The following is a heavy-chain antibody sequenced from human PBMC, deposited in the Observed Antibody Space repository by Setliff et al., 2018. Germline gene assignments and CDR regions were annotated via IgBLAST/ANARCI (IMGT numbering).Heavy chain of an antibody. CDR3: SRAYSGSHDY. J-gene: IGHJ4*02. Sequence: PSETLSLTCAVSGGSISSPNWWNWVRQPPGKGPEWFGEIYHSGTTNYNPSLKSRVTMSVDKSRNQFSLRLTSVTAADTAIYYCSRAYSGSHDYWGQGTLVTVSS. CDR2: IYHSGTT. CDR1: GGSISSPNW. V-gene: IGHV4-4*02. D-gene: IGHD1-26*01.